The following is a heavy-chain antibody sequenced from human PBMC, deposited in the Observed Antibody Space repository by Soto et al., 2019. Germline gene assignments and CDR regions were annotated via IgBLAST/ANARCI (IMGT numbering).Heavy chain of an antibody. D-gene: IGHD3-10*01. CDR2: FDPEDGET. J-gene: IGHJ3*02. CDR1: GYTLTELS. CDR3: VTDHGSYYNSDGTGAFDI. Sequence: ASVKVSCKVSGYTLTELSMQWVRQAPGKGLEWMGGFDPEDGETIYAQKFQGRVTMTEDTSTDTAYMELSSLRSEDTAVYYCVTDHGSYYNSDGTGAFDIWGQGTMVTVSS. V-gene: IGHV1-24*01.